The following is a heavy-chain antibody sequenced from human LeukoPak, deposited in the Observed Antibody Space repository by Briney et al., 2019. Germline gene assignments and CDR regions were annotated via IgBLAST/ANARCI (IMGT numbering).Heavy chain of an antibody. Sequence: GGSVRLSCAASVFIFSNYSMNWVRQAPGKGLEWVSYISSSSSTIYYASSVKGPFTNSRDNAENSLYLQMKSLGAEDTAAYYCARDDHYNYYYMDVWGKGTTVTVSS. CDR2: ISSSSSTI. CDR1: VFIFSNYS. CDR3: ARDDHYNYYYMDV. V-gene: IGHV3-48*01. J-gene: IGHJ6*03.